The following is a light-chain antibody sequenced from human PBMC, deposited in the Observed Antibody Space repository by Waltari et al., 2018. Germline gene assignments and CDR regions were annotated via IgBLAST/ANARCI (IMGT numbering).Light chain of an antibody. J-gene: IGLJ3*02. CDR2: DVN. CDR3: SSYAGSAISV. Sequence: QSALTQTATVSGSPGQSITISCSGTSSDIGNYNLVSWYQQHPGKAPTLIIYDVNKRPSGVSNRFSGSKSGNTAFLTISGLQTAEEADYYCSSYAGSAISVFGGGTKLTVL. V-gene: IGLV2-23*02. CDR1: SSDIGNYNL.